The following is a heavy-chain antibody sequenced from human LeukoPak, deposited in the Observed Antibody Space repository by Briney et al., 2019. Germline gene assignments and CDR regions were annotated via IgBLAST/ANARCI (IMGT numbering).Heavy chain of an antibody. Sequence: GESLRLSCAASGFTFSSYGMHWVRQAPGKGLEWVAFIGDDGNNENYADSVRGRFTISRDNANSTLDLQMNSLRSEDTVVYYCAVYSSRWFNFDYWGQGTLVSVSS. V-gene: IGHV3-30*02. CDR1: GFTFSSYG. CDR3: AVYSSRWFNFDY. CDR2: IGDDGNNE. D-gene: IGHD6-13*01. J-gene: IGHJ4*02.